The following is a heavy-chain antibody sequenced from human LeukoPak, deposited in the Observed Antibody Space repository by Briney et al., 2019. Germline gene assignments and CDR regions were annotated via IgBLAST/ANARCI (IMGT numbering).Heavy chain of an antibody. V-gene: IGHV4-61*02. Sequence: PSETLSLTCTVSGGSISSSSYYWSWIRQPAGKGLEWIGRIYTSGSTNYNPSLKSRVTMSVDTSKNQFSLKLSSVTAADTAVYYCARAPPYCSGGSCYGVDWFDPWGQGTLVTVSS. CDR1: GGSISSSSYY. CDR3: ARAPPYCSGGSCYGVDWFDP. CDR2: IYTSGST. J-gene: IGHJ5*02. D-gene: IGHD2-15*01.